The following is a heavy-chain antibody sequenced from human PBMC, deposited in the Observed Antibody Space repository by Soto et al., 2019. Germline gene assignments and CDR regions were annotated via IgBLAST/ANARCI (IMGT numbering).Heavy chain of an antibody. D-gene: IGHD2-2*01. J-gene: IGHJ4*02. CDR2: IYWNDDK. V-gene: IGHV2-5*01. CDR3: AHRQQLFHFDY. Sequence: QITLKESGPTLVKPTQTLTLTCTFSGFSLSTSGVGVGWIRQPPGKALEWLALIYWNDDKRYSPPLKSRLTITKDTSKNQVVLTMTNMDPVDTATYYCAHRQQLFHFDYWGQGTLVTVSS. CDR1: GFSLSTSGVG.